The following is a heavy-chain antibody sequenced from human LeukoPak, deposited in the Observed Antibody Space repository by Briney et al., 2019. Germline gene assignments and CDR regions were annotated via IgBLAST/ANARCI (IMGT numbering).Heavy chain of an antibody. CDR2: ISGSGGST. CDR1: GFAFSSYA. V-gene: IGHV3-23*01. Sequence: PGGSLRLSCAASGFAFSSYAMSGVRQAPGKGLEWVSAISGSGGSTYYADSVKGRFTISRDNSKNTLYLQMNSLRAEDTAVYYCAKDLFVVVTAIGDYWGQGTLVTVSS. J-gene: IGHJ4*02. CDR3: AKDLFVVVTAIGDY. D-gene: IGHD2-21*02.